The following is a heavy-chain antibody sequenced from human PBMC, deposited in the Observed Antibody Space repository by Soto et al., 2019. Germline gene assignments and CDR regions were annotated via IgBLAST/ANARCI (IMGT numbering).Heavy chain of an antibody. D-gene: IGHD3-16*02. CDR1: GFTFSSYG. CDR2: ISYDGSNK. CDR3: AKAGYGYDYVWGSYLFDY. V-gene: IGHV3-30*18. J-gene: IGHJ4*02. Sequence: PRGSLRLSCAASGFTFSSYGMHWVRQAPGKGLEWVAVISYDGSNKYYADSVKGRFTISRDNSKNTLYLQMNSLRAEDTAVYYCAKAGYGYDYVWGSYLFDYWGQGTLVTVSP.